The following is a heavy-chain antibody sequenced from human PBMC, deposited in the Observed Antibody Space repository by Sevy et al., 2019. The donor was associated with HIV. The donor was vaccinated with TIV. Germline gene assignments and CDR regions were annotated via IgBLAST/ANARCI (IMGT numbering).Heavy chain of an antibody. CDR2: ISSSSSTI. CDR1: GFTFSSYS. D-gene: IGHD6-6*01. CDR3: ARDQAKQLVLGGFDY. Sequence: GGSLRLSCAASGFTFSSYSRNWVRQAPGKGLEWVSYISSSSSTIYYADSVKGRFTISRDNAKNSLYLQMNSLRDEDTAVYYCARDQAKQLVLGGFDYWGQGTLVTVSS. J-gene: IGHJ4*02. V-gene: IGHV3-48*02.